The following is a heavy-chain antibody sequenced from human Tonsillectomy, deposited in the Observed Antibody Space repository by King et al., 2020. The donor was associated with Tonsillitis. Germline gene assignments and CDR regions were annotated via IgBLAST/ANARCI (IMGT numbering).Heavy chain of an antibody. J-gene: IGHJ4*02. V-gene: IGHV3-23*04. CDR1: GFTFSKYA. CDR2: ISDSGDST. CDR3: AKHRTDYYGSGSYFDS. Sequence: VQLVESGGGLVQPGGSLRLSCAASGFTFSKYAMSWVRQAPGKGLEGVTGISDSGDSTNYADSVKGRFTISRDNSKNTLSLQMNSLRAEDTAVYHCAKHRTDYYGSGSYFDSWGQGTLVTVSS. D-gene: IGHD3-10*01.